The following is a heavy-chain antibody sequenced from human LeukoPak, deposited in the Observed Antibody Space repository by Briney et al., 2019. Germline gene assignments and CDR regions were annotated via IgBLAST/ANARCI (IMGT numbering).Heavy chain of an antibody. D-gene: IGHD4-23*01. Sequence: GGSLRLSCAASGFTFNAFGMNWVRQAPGKGLEWVSYIGTTSGAIYYADSVKGRFTISRDSAKNSLYLQMNSLRAEDTAVYYCGRFRTWGNKAFDSGGQGPLVPVSS. CDR1: GFTFNAFG. J-gene: IGHJ4*02. V-gene: IGHV3-48*01. CDR3: GRFRTWGNKAFDS. CDR2: IGTTSGAI.